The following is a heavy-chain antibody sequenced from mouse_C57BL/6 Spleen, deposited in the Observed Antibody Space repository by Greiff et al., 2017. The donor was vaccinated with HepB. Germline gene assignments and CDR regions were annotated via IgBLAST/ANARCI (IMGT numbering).Heavy chain of an antibody. Sequence: EVKLVESGGGLVKPGGSLKLSCAASGFTFRSYAMSWVRQTPEKRLEWVATISDGGSYTYYPDNVKGRFTISRDNAKNNLYLQMSHLKSEDTAMYYCARDRTTVVMDYWGQGTSVTVSS. CDR2: ISDGGSYT. J-gene: IGHJ4*01. V-gene: IGHV5-4*01. CDR1: GFTFRSYA. CDR3: ARDRTTVVMDY. D-gene: IGHD1-1*01.